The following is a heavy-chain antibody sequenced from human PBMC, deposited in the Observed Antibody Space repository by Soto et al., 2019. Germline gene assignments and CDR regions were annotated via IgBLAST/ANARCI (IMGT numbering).Heavy chain of an antibody. CDR1: GFTFSSYA. Sequence: GGSLRLSCAASGFTFSSYAMSWVRQAPGKGLEWVSAISGSGGSTYYADSVKGRFTISRDNSKNTLYLQMNSLRAEDTAVYYCAKTPRYGSASYPDYWGQGTLVTVSS. CDR3: AKTPRYGSASYPDY. J-gene: IGHJ4*02. CDR2: ISGSGGST. D-gene: IGHD3-10*01. V-gene: IGHV3-23*01.